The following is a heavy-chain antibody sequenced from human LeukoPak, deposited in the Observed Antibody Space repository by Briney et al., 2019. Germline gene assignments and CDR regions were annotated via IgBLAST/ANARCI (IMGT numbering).Heavy chain of an antibody. J-gene: IGHJ4*02. D-gene: IGHD3-22*01. Sequence: HAASVKVSCKASGGTFSSYAISWVRQAPGQGLEWMGGIIPIFGTANSAQKFQGRVTITADESTSTAYMELSSLRSEDTAVNYCARDSHYYDSSGYLLVYFDYWGQGTLVTVSS. CDR1: GGTFSSYA. CDR3: ARDSHYYDSSGYLLVYFDY. CDR2: IIPIFGTA. V-gene: IGHV1-69*01.